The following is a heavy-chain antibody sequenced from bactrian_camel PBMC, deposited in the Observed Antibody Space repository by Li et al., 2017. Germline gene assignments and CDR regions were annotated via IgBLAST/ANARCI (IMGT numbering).Heavy chain of an antibody. CDR1: GFTFSTVA. D-gene: IGHD3*01. V-gene: IGHV3S40*01. CDR3: ATDPLLGGTNY. J-gene: IGHJ4*01. Sequence: VQLVESGGALVRPGGSLRLSCAASGFTFSTVAMSWVRQVKGKGFEWVSTINTRSTSTCYADSVKGRFAISRDNAKNTMYLQLNSLKTEDTARYFCATDPLLGGTNYWGQGTQVTVS. CDR2: INTRSTST.